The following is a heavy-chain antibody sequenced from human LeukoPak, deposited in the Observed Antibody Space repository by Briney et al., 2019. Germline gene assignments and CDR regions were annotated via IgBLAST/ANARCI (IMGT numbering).Heavy chain of an antibody. J-gene: IGHJ4*02. CDR1: GFTFSSYS. V-gene: IGHV3-21*01. D-gene: IGHD5-18*01. CDR2: ISSSSSYI. CDR3: ARDLGYSYTFDY. Sequence: KPGGSLRLSCAASGFTFSSYSMNWVRQAPGKGLEWVSSISSSSSYIYYADSVKGRFTISRDNAKNSLYLQMNSLRAEDTAVYYCARDLGYSYTFDYWGQGTLVTVSS.